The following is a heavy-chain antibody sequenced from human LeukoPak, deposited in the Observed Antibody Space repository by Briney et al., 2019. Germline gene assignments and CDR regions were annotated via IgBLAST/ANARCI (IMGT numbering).Heavy chain of an antibody. CDR3: AREEGGRFDP. D-gene: IGHD3-16*01. V-gene: IGHV4-59*01. CDR2: IYYSGST. J-gene: IGHJ5*02. Sequence: SETLSLTCTVSGGSISSYYWSLIRQPPGKGLEWIGYIYYSGSTNYNPSLKSRVTISVDTSKNQFSLKLSSVTAADTAVYYCAREEGGRFDPWGQGTLVTVSS. CDR1: GGSISSYY.